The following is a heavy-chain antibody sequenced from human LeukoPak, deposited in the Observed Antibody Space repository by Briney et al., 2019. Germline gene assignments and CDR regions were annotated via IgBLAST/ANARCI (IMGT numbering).Heavy chain of an antibody. CDR3: ARGRTVVPAAVNDY. D-gene: IGHD2-2*01. J-gene: IGHJ4*02. CDR1: GGSFSGYY. CDR2: INHSGST. Sequence: SETLSLTCAVYGGSFSGYYWSWIRQPPGKGLEWIGEINHSGSTNYNPSLKSRVTIPVDTSKNQFSLKLSSVTAADTAVYYCARGRTVVPAAVNDYWGQGTLVTVSS. V-gene: IGHV4-34*01.